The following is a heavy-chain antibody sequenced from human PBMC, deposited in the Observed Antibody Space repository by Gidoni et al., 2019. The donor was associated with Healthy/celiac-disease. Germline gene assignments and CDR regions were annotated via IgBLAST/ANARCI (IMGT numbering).Heavy chain of an antibody. CDR1: GGSISRSNW. V-gene: IGHV4-4*02. CDR2: IYHSGST. Sequence: QVQLQESGPGLVKPSGTLSLTCAVSGGSISRSNWWSWVRQPPGKGLEWIGEIYHSGSTNYNPSLKSRVTISVDKSKNQFSLKLSSVTAADTAVYYCAREGLVGSTTLGYFDLWGRGTLVTVSS. D-gene: IGHD1-26*01. CDR3: AREGLVGSTTLGYFDL. J-gene: IGHJ2*01.